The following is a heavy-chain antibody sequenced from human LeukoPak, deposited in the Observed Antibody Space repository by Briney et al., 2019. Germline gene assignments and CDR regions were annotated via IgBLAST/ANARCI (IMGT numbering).Heavy chain of an antibody. D-gene: IGHD2-2*01. Sequence: GESLKISCKGSGYSFTSYWIGWVRQMPGKGLEWMGIIYPGDSDTRYSPSFQGQVTISADKSISTAYLQWSSLKASDTAMYYCAGQKYHCSSTSCYGRINWFDPWGQGTLVTVSS. CDR3: AGQKYHCSSTSCYGRINWFDP. V-gene: IGHV5-51*01. CDR2: IYPGDSDT. J-gene: IGHJ5*02. CDR1: GYSFTSYW.